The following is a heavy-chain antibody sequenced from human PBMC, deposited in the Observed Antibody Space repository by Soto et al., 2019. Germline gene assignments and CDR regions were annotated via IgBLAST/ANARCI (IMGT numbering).Heavy chain of an antibody. CDR1: GGSMTTGSYF. D-gene: IGHD1-1*01. CDR2: VFRSGSV. CDR3: ARARNRYFDY. V-gene: IGHV4-61*01. Sequence: SLTCNVSGGSMTTGSYFWSWIRQPPGKGLEWIGYVFRSGSVNYSPSFKSRVTISIDTSKNQFSLMLKSVTAADTAVYFCARARNRYFDYWGQGALVTVSS. J-gene: IGHJ4*02.